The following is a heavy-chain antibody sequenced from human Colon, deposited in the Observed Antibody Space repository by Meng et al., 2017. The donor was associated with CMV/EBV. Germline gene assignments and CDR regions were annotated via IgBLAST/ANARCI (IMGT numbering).Heavy chain of an antibody. V-gene: IGHV3-74*03. CDR3: VRGTDRWPWVDY. CDR2: TSNDETTI. CDR1: GFTFSNYW. Sequence: VKRGESGGRLLHPGSSLRLSCAHSGFTFSNYWTHWVRQAPGDGLVWVSRTSNDETTIKYADSVKGRFTISRDTAMLYLEMNSLRAEDTAVYYCVRGTDRWPWVDYWGQGTLVTVSS. J-gene: IGHJ4*02.